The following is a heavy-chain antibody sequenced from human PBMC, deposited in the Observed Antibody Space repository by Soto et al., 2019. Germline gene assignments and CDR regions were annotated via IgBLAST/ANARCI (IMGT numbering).Heavy chain of an antibody. D-gene: IGHD1-26*01. V-gene: IGHV3-30*04. CDR2: ISYDGRDK. J-gene: IGHJ4*02. Sequence: QVQLVESGGGVVQPGRSLRLSCAACGFTFRSDAMHWVRQAPGTGLEWVAVISYDGRDKYYPDSVKGRFTISRDNSKNTLYLQMNSLRAEDTAVYYCARSAGGSYPQYDYWGQGTLVTASS. CDR3: ARSAGGSYPQYDY. CDR1: GFTFRSDA.